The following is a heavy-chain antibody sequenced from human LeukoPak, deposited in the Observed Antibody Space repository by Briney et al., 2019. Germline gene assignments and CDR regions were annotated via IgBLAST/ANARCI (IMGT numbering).Heavy chain of an antibody. J-gene: IGHJ5*02. Sequence: GGSLRLSCAASGFIFSDYYMTWIRQSPGKGLEWLSYIDSSGDVIYYADSVKGRFTISRDNAKNSLYLQMSSLRAEDTAVYYCAKGTHSSSWHWYDPWGQGTLVTVSS. CDR2: IDSSGDVI. CDR3: AKGTHSSSWHWYDP. D-gene: IGHD6-13*01. V-gene: IGHV3-11*01. CDR1: GFIFSDYY.